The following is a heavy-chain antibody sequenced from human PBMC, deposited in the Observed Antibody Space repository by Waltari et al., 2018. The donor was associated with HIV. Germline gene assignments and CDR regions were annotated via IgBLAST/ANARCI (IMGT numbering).Heavy chain of an antibody. V-gene: IGHV4-61*02. CDR2: IYTSGST. J-gene: IGHJ5*02. CDR1: GGSISSGSYY. CDR3: ARAYSSSWEGLVQPYNWFDP. Sequence: QVQLQESGPGLVKPSQTLSLTCTVSGGSISSGSYYWRWIRQPPGQGLEWIGRIYTSGSTNPTPSLKGRVAISVDTAKKQFSLKLSSGTAADTAVYYCARAYSSSWEGLVQPYNWFDPWGQGTLVTVSS. D-gene: IGHD6-13*01.